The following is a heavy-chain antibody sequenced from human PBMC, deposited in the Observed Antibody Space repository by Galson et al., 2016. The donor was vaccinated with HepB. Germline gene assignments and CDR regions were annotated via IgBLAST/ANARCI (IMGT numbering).Heavy chain of an antibody. CDR2: IKQDGSEK. Sequence: SLRLSCAASGFTFSSYSMTWVRQAPRKGLEWVANIKQDGSEKYYVDSVKGRFTVSRDNAKNSLYLQMNSLRAEDTAVYYCARVWGVVTAKTADAFDIWGQGTMVTVSS. D-gene: IGHD2-21*02. J-gene: IGHJ3*02. V-gene: IGHV3-7*01. CDR3: ARVWGVVTAKTADAFDI. CDR1: GFTFSSYS.